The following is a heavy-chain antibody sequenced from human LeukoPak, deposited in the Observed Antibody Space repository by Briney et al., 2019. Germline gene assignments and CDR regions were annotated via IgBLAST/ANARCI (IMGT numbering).Heavy chain of an antibody. CDR3: ARGASYVILTGYSYFDY. D-gene: IGHD3-9*01. CDR1: GYTXTSYG. V-gene: IGHV1-18*01. Sequence: ASVKVSCKASGYTXTSYGISWVRQAPGQGLEWMGWIGTHNGNTNYAQKFQGRVTMTTDTSTSTAYMELRSLRSDDTAVYYCARGASYVILTGYSYFDYWGQGTLVTVSS. CDR2: IGTHNGNT. J-gene: IGHJ4*02.